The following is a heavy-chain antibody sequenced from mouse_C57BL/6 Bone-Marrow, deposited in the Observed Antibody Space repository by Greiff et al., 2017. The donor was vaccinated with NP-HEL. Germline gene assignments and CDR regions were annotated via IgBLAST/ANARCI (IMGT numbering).Heavy chain of an antibody. CDR2: IRSKSNNYAT. Sequence: EVKVEESGGGLVQPKGSLKLSCAASGFSFNTYAMNWVRQAPGKGLEWVARIRSKSNNYATYYADSVKDRFTISRDDSESMLYLQMNNLKTEDTAMYYCVRQWNAMDYWGQGTSVTVSS. CDR3: VRQWNAMDY. V-gene: IGHV10-1*01. CDR1: GFSFNTYA. J-gene: IGHJ4*01.